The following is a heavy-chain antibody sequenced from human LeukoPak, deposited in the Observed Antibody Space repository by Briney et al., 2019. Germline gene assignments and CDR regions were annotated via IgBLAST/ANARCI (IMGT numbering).Heavy chain of an antibody. CDR2: IYYSGST. CDR1: GGSVSSGRYD. D-gene: IGHD5-18*01. Sequence: LEPRSLTFTVAGGSVSSGRYDGSWIRQPPGKGLEWIGYIYYSGSTNYNPSLKSRVTISVDTSKNQFSLKLSSVTAADTAVYYCARVDTAMAGDYWGQGTLVTVSS. CDR3: ARVDTAMAGDY. V-gene: IGHV4-61*01. J-gene: IGHJ4*02.